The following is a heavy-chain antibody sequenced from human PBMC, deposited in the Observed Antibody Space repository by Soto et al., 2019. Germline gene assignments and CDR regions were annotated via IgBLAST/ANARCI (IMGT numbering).Heavy chain of an antibody. V-gene: IGHV4-39*01. Sequence: QLQLQESGPGLVKPSETLSRTCTVSGGSISSSSYYWGWIRQPPGKGLEWIGSIYYSGSTYYNPSLKSRVTISVDTSKNQFSLKLSSVPAADTAVYYCARVLGGYYFDYWGQGTLVTVSS. CDR2: IYYSGST. CDR1: GGSISSSSYY. D-gene: IGHD3-16*01. CDR3: ARVLGGYYFDY. J-gene: IGHJ4*02.